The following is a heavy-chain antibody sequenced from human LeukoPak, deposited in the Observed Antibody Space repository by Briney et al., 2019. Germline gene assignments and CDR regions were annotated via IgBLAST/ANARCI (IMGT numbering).Heavy chain of an antibody. D-gene: IGHD3-22*01. CDR1: GGSISSGDYY. CDR2: IYYSGST. CDR3: ARTTYYYDSSGYRHLFDY. Sequence: SETLSLTCTVSGGSISSGDYYWSWIRQPPGKGLEWIGYIYYSGSTYYNPSLKSRVTISVDTSKNQFSLKLSSVTAADTAVYYCARTTYYYDSSGYRHLFDYWGQGTLVTVSS. V-gene: IGHV4-30-4*01. J-gene: IGHJ4*02.